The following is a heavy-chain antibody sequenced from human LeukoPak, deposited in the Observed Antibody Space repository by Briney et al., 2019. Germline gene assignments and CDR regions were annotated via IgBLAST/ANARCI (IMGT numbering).Heavy chain of an antibody. D-gene: IGHD3/OR15-3a*01. CDR3: ARGRTGSYYYYGMDV. CDR1: GGPISSYY. V-gene: IGHV4-59*01. CDR2: IYYSGST. Sequence: SETLSLTCTVSGGPISSYYWSWIRQPPGKGLEWIGYIYYSGSTNYNPSLKSRVTISVDTSKNQFSLKLSSVTAADTAVYYCARGRTGSYYYYGMDVWGQGTTVTVSS. J-gene: IGHJ6*02.